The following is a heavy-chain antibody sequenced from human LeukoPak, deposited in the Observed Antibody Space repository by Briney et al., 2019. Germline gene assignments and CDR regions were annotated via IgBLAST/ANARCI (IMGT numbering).Heavy chain of an antibody. V-gene: IGHV4-59*12. D-gene: IGHD3-9*01. CDR3: ARDYDVLTAYPPTQLFDP. J-gene: IGHJ5*02. Sequence: SETLSLTCTVSGGSISSYYWSWIRQPPGKGLEWIGYIYYSGSTNYNPSLKSRVTMSVDTSKNQLSLKLNSVTAADTAVYYCARDYDVLTAYPPTQLFDPWGQGTLVTVSS. CDR1: GGSISSYY. CDR2: IYYSGST.